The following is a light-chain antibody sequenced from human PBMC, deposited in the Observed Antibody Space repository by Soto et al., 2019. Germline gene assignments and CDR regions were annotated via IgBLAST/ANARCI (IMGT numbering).Light chain of an antibody. Sequence: ETVLTQSPATLSLSPGERATLSCRASQSISNSLAWYQHKPGQAPGLLIYDASNRATGIPARFSGSGSGTDFTLTISSLEPEDFAVYYCQQRSNWPLFGGGTKVEIE. V-gene: IGKV3-11*01. J-gene: IGKJ4*01. CDR2: DAS. CDR1: QSISNS. CDR3: QQRSNWPL.